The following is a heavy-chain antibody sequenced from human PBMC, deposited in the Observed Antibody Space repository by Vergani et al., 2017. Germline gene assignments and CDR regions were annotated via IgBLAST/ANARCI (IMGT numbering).Heavy chain of an antibody. J-gene: IGHJ4*02. CDR2: ISGSGGST. V-gene: IGHV3-23*01. CDR3: ATDRILNYRSGWYEVNY. D-gene: IGHD6-19*01. CDR1: GFTFSSYA. Sequence: EVQLLESGGGLVQPGGSLRLSCAASGFTFSSYAMSWVRQAPGKGLEWVSAISGSGGSTYYADSVKGRFTISRDNSKNTLYLQMNSLRAEDTAVYYCATDRILNYRSGWYEVNYWGQGTLVTVSS.